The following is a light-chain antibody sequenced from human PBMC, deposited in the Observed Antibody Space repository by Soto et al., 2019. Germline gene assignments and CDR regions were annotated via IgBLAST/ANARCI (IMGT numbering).Light chain of an antibody. Sequence: DIQMTQSPSTLSASVGDRVTITCRASQSISSWLAWYQQKPGKAPKLLIYKASSLESGFPSRFSGSGSGTEFTLTISSLQPDDFATYYCQQYNSPWTFGQGTKVEIK. CDR2: KAS. J-gene: IGKJ1*01. V-gene: IGKV1-5*03. CDR1: QSISSW. CDR3: QQYNSPWT.